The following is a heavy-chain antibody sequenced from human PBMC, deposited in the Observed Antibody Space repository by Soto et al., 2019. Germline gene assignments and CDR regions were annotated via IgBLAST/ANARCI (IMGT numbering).Heavy chain of an antibody. CDR2: IYWDDDK. V-gene: IGHV2-5*02. D-gene: IGHD2-21*02. CDR3: VQSRCGGDCLQSYSSHSYYGLDV. Sequence: SGPTLVNPTQTLTLTCTFSGFSLSTSGVRVGWIRQPPGKALEWLALIYWDDDKRYSPSLKSRLTITKDTSKNQVVLTMTNMDPVDTATYYCVQSRCGGDCLQSYSSHSYYGLDVWGQGTTVTVSS. J-gene: IGHJ6*02. CDR1: GFSLSTSGVR.